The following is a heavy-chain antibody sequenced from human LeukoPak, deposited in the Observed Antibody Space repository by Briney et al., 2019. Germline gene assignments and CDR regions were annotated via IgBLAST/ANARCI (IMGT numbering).Heavy chain of an antibody. CDR1: GYTFTSYY. D-gene: IGHD3-22*01. Sequence: ASVKVSCKASGYTFTSYYMHWVRQAPGQGLEWMGIINPSGGSTSYAQKFQGRVTMTRDTSTSTVYMELSSLRSDDTAVYYCARGGSYYDSSGYYYVGFDYWGQGTLVTVSS. V-gene: IGHV1-46*01. CDR2: INPSGGST. CDR3: ARGGSYYDSSGYYYVGFDY. J-gene: IGHJ4*02.